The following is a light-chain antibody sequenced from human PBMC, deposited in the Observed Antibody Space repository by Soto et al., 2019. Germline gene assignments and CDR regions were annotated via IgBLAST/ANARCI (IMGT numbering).Light chain of an antibody. CDR1: SSNIGAGYD. Sequence: QSVLTQPPSASGSPGQSVTISCTGSSSNIGAGYDVHWYQQLPGTAPKLLIYGNSNRPSGVPDRFSGSKSGTSASLAITGLQAEDEADYYCQSYDSSLSGSKVVFGGGTKLTVL. CDR2: GNS. CDR3: QSYDSSLSGSKVV. V-gene: IGLV1-40*01. J-gene: IGLJ2*01.